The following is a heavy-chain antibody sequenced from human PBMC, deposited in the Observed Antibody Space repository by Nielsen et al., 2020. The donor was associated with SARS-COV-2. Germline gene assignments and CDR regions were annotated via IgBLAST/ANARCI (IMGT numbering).Heavy chain of an antibody. CDR2: ISYDGSNK. CDR1: GFTFSNYG. CDR3: AKDGLGYCSGGSCYWVDY. D-gene: IGHD2-15*01. V-gene: IGHV3-30*18. J-gene: IGHJ4*02. Sequence: GESLKISCAASGFTFSNYGMHWVRQAPGKGLEWVAVISYDGSNKYYADSVKGRFTISRDNSKNTLYLQMNSLRAEDTAVYYCAKDGLGYCSGGSCYWVDYWGQGTLVTVSS.